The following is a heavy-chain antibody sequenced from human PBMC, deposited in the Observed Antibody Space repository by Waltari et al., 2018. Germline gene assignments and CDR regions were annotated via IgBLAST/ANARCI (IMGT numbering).Heavy chain of an antibody. CDR2: IKSDGSST. CDR1: GFAFSGHW. J-gene: IGHJ4*02. CDR3: ARDGVGAGHDLDY. V-gene: IGHV3-74*01. Sequence: EVQLVESGGGLVQPGGSLRPSCAASGFAFSGHWRHWVRQAPGKGLVWVSRIKSDGSSTRYADSGKGRFTISRDNAKNTLYLQMTSLRAEDTAVYYCARDGVGAGHDLDYWGQGTLVTVSS. D-gene: IGHD1-26*01.